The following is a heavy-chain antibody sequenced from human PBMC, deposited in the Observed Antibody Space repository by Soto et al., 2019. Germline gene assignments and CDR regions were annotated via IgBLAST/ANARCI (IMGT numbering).Heavy chain of an antibody. Sequence: PGGSLRLSCAASGFTFNNYAMTWVRQGPGKGLEWVSIISDSGGTTYYADSVKGRFTISRDNSNNMLYLQMSSLRAEDTALYYCTKEQSSIWYAPDGYDFWGPGTLVTVSS. D-gene: IGHD6-13*01. CDR2: ISDSGGTT. CDR3: TKEQSSIWYAPDGYDF. V-gene: IGHV3-23*01. J-gene: IGHJ3*01. CDR1: GFTFNNYA.